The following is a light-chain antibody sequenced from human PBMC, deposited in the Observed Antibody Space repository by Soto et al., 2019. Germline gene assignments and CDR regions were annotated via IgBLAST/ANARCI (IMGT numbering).Light chain of an antibody. CDR1: QSVSSY. V-gene: IGKV3-15*01. CDR3: QQHNNWPPIT. Sequence: EIVMTQSPGTLSLSPGERATLSCRASQSVSSYLAWYQQKPGQAPRLLMYGSSIRATGIPARFSGSGSGTEFTLTISSLQSEDFAVYYCQQHNNWPPITFGQGTRLEIK. CDR2: GSS. J-gene: IGKJ5*01.